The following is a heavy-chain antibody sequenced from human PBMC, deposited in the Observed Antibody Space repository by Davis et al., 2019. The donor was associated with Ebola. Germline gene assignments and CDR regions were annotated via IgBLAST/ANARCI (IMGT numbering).Heavy chain of an antibody. CDR2: ISGSGGPT. D-gene: IGHD1-26*01. CDR1: GFTFSSYA. Sequence: GESLKISCAASGFTFSSYAMSWVRQAPGKGLEWVSAISGSGGPTHYADSVKGRLTISRDNAKNTLYLQMNSLRAEDTAVYYCARAGPYSGSYYQPLDYWGQGTLVTVSS. CDR3: ARAGPYSGSYYQPLDY. V-gene: IGHV3-23*01. J-gene: IGHJ4*02.